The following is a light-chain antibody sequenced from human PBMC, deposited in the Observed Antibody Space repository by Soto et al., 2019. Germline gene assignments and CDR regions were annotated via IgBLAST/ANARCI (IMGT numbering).Light chain of an antibody. CDR1: QGVSSW. V-gene: IGKV1-12*01. Sequence: IQMTQSPSSVSASVGDRVTIFCRASQGVSSWLAWYQQTPGKAPKLLISAASILQSGVPSRFSGSGSGTDFNFTISGLQPEDFGTYYCQQGISFPLTFGGGTKVEIK. CDR3: QQGISFPLT. J-gene: IGKJ4*01. CDR2: AAS.